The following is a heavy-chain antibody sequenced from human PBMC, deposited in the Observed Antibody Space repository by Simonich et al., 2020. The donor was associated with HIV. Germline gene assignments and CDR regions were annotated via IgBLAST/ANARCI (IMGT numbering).Heavy chain of an antibody. CDR2: INHSGST. V-gene: IGHV4-34*01. CDR1: GGSFSGYY. Sequence: QVQLQQWGAGLLKPSETLSLTCAVYGGSFSGYYWSWIRQPPGKGLVWIGEINHSGSTNYHPSLKSRVTISVDTSKNQFSLKLSSVTAADTAVYYCARGFYQRLYYFDYWGQGTLVTVSS. J-gene: IGHJ4*02. D-gene: IGHD2-2*01. CDR3: ARGFYQRLYYFDY.